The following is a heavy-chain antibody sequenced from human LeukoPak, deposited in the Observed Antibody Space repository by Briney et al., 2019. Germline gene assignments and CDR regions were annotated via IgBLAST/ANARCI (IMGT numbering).Heavy chain of an antibody. V-gene: IGHV1-8*01. D-gene: IGHD3-10*01. CDR2: MNPNSGNT. CDR1: GYTFTIYD. CDR3: AREYYYGSGSYSNNWFDP. J-gene: IGHJ5*02. Sequence: ASVKVSCKASGYTFTIYDINWVRQATGQGLEWMGWMNPNSGNTGYAQKFQGRVTMTRNTSISTAYMELSSLRSEDTAVYYCAREYYYGSGSYSNNWFDPWGQGTLVTVSS.